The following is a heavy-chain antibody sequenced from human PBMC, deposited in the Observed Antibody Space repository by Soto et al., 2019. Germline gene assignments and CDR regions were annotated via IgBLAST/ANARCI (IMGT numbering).Heavy chain of an antibody. D-gene: IGHD1-20*01. CDR2: ISYDGSKK. CDR1: GFAFSNYG. Sequence: QVQLVESGGGVVQPGRSLRLSCAASGFAFSNYGIHWVRQAPGKELQWVAFISYDGSKKYYADSVKGRFTISRDNSKNTLYLQMNSLRADDTAVYYCAKGRYVSYFDHWGQGTLVTVSS. V-gene: IGHV3-30*18. CDR3: AKGRYVSYFDH. J-gene: IGHJ4*02.